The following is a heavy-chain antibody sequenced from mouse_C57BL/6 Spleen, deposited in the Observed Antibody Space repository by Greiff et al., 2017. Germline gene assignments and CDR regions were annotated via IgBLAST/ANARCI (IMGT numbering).Heavy chain of an antibody. J-gene: IGHJ4*01. V-gene: IGHV1-52*01. CDR2: IDPSDSET. Sequence: VQLQQPGDELVRPGSSVKLSCKASGYTFTSYWMHWVKQRPIQGLEWIGNIDPSDSETHYNQKFKDKATLTVDKSSSTAYMQLSSLTSEDSAVYYCARRSYAMDYWGQGTSVTVSS. CDR3: ARRSYAMDY. CDR1: GYTFTSYW.